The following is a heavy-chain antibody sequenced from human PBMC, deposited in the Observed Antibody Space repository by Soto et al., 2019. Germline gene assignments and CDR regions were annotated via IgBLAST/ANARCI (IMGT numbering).Heavy chain of an antibody. Sequence: PGGSLRLSCAASGFTFSNYAMSWVRQAPGKGLQWVSTISGSGASTYYGDSVKGRFTLSRDNSENTLFLQMDSLRAEDTAVYYCAKGALLTGVDQFEHWGPGTLATVSS. D-gene: IGHD7-27*01. CDR1: GFTFSNYA. J-gene: IGHJ4*02. CDR2: ISGSGAST. V-gene: IGHV3-23*01. CDR3: AKGALLTGVDQFEH.